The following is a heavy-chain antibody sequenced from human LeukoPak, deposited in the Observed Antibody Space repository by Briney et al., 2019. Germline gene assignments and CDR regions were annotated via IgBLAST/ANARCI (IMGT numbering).Heavy chain of an antibody. CDR1: GDSISGNY. D-gene: IGHD2-15*01. J-gene: IGHJ4*02. CDR2: IYYSGNT. Sequence: SETLSLTCSVSGDSISGNYWSWMRQPPGKELEWIGYIYYSGNTNYNPSLKSRVTMSVETSKNQFSVNLSSVTAADTAVYYCARLLAGCSGSKCRAHFDYWGQGTLVTVSS. V-gene: IGHV4-59*01. CDR3: ARLLAGCSGSKCRAHFDY.